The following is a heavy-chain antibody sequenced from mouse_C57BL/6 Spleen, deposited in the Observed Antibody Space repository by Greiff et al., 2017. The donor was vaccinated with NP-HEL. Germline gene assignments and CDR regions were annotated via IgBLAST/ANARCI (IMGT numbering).Heavy chain of an antibody. J-gene: IGHJ4*01. V-gene: IGHV5-15*01. Sequence: EVQLVESGGGLVQPGGSLKLSCAASGFTFSDYGMAWVRQAPRKGPEWVAFISNLAYSIYYADTVTGRFTISRENAKNTLYLEMSSLRSEDTAMYYCARQNYGSSSYYAMDYWGQGTSVTVSS. D-gene: IGHD1-1*01. CDR2: ISNLAYSI. CDR3: ARQNYGSSSYYAMDY. CDR1: GFTFSDYG.